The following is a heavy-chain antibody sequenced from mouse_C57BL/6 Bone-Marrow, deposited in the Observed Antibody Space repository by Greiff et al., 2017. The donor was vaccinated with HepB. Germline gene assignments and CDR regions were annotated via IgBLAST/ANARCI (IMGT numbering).Heavy chain of an antibody. D-gene: IGHD2-1*01. J-gene: IGHJ4*01. V-gene: IGHV1-69*01. CDR3: ARGGNYGAMDY. Sequence: VQLQQSGAELVMPGASVKLSCKASGYTFTSYWMHWVKQRPGQGLEWIGEIDPSDSYTNYNQKFKGKSTLTVDKSSSTAYMQLSRLTSEDSAVYYCARGGNYGAMDYWGQGTSVTVSS. CDR2: IDPSDSYT. CDR1: GYTFTSYW.